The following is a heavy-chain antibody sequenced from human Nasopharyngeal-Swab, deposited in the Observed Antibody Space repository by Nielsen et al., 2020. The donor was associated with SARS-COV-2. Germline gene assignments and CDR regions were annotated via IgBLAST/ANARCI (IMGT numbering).Heavy chain of an antibody. CDR3: ARDRPTRGKAYNWFDP. D-gene: IGHD2-15*01. CDR2: IYYSGST. V-gene: IGHV4-59*12. J-gene: IGHJ5*02. CDR1: GGSISSYY. Sequence: ESLKISCTVSGGSISSYYWSWIRQPPGKGLEWIGYIYYSGSTYYNPSLKSRVTISVDTSKNQFSLKLSSVTAADTAVYYCARDRPTRGKAYNWFDPWGQGTLVTVSS.